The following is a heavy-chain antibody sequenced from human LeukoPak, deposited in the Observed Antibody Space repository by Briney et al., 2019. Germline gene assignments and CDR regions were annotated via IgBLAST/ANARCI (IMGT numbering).Heavy chain of an antibody. D-gene: IGHD3-16*01. CDR1: GFTVSSNY. CDR2: IYSGGST. J-gene: IGHJ4*02. CDR3: ARDPDYVS. Sequence: GGSLRLSCTVSGFTVSSNYMSWVRQAPGKGLEWVSVIYSGGSTYYADSVKGRFTISRDNSKNTLYLQMNSLRAEDTAVYYCARDPDYVSWGQGTLVTVSS. V-gene: IGHV3-53*01.